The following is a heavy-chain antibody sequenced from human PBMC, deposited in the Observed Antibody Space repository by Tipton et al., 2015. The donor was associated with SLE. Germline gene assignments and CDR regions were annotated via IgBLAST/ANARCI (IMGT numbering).Heavy chain of an antibody. CDR1: GFTFSSYG. Sequence: SLRLSCAASGFTFSSYGMHWVRQAPGRGLEYVSAISSNGDSTYYADSVKGRFTISRDNSKNTLYLQMGSLRTEDMAVYYCARKMAAGDYWGQGTLVTVSS. D-gene: IGHD5-24*01. CDR2: ISSNGDST. V-gene: IGHV3-64*02. J-gene: IGHJ4*02. CDR3: ARKMAAGDY.